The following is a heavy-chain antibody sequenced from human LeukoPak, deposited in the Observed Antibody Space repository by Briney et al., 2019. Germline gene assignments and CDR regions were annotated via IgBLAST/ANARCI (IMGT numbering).Heavy chain of an antibody. D-gene: IGHD6-13*01. CDR2: IKQDGSAK. Sequence: GGSLRLSCAASGFTFSSYSMNWVRQAPGKGLEWVANIKQDGSAKHYADSVKGRFTISRDNARNSLYLQMNSLRAEDTSVYYCARDYRSSWYVRGQGTLVTVSS. CDR3: ARDYRSSWYV. V-gene: IGHV3-7*03. CDR1: GFTFSSYS. J-gene: IGHJ4*02.